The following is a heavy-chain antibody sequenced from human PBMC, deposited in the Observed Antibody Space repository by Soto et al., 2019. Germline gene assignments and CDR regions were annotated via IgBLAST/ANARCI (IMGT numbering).Heavy chain of an antibody. D-gene: IGHD1-1*01. Sequence: EVQLVESGGGLVHPGRSLRLSCAASGFTFDDYAMHWVRQAPGKGLEWVSGISWNTGRIGYADSVKGRFNISRDNAKNALALQMNSLRAEDTALYYCEKACSLERPVDYWGQGTLVNVSS. CDR1: GFTFDDYA. V-gene: IGHV3-9*01. CDR2: ISWNTGRI. CDR3: EKACSLERPVDY. J-gene: IGHJ4*02.